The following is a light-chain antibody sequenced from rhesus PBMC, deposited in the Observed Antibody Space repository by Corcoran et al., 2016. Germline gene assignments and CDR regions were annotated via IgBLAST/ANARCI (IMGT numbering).Light chain of an antibody. V-gene: IGKV1-74*01. CDR3: RHSYGTPLT. CDR1: ENVNNY. J-gene: IGKJ4*01. CDR2: KAS. Sequence: DIQMTQSPSSLSASVGDRVTITCRASENVNNYLHWYQQKPGKAPKPLIYKASTLQSGVPSRLSGTGSGTDFTLTISSLQPEDFATYYCRHSYGTPLTFGGGTKVELK.